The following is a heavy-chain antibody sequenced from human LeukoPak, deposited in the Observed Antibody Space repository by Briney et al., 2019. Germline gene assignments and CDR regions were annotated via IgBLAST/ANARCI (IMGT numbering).Heavy chain of an antibody. J-gene: IGHJ4*02. CDR2: IYYSGST. Sequence: SETLSLTCTVSGGSISSYYWSWIRQPPGKGLEWIGYIYYSGSTNYNPSLKSRVTISVDASKNQFSLKLSSVTAADTAVYYCAREAEYSSSWYRGRGYYFDYWGQGTLVTVSS. V-gene: IGHV4-59*01. CDR3: AREAEYSSSWYRGRGYYFDY. D-gene: IGHD6-13*01. CDR1: GGSISSYY.